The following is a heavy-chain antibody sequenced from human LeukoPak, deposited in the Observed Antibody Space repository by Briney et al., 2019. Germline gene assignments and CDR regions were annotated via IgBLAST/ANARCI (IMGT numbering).Heavy chain of an antibody. J-gene: IGHJ6*02. CDR2: ISAYNGNT. D-gene: IGHD2-15*01. Sequence: ASVKVSCKASGYTFTSYRISWVRQAPGQGLEWMGWISAYNGNTNYAQKLQGRVTMTTDTSTSTAYMELRSLRSDDTAVYYCARRGRVVYYYGMDVWGQGTTVTVSS. CDR1: GYTFTSYR. CDR3: ARRGRVVYYYGMDV. V-gene: IGHV1-18*01.